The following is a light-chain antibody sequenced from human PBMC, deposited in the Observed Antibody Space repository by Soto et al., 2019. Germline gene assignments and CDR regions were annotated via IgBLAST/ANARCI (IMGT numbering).Light chain of an antibody. CDR3: QQYNIWPT. J-gene: IGKJ1*01. V-gene: IGKV3-15*01. Sequence: EIVMTQSPGTLSVSPGERATLSFRASQSVSRILACYQQKPGQAPRILIYGASTRATGIPARFSGSGSGTEFTLTISSLQSEDFAVYYCQQYNIWPTFGQGTKVDIK. CDR1: QSVSRI. CDR2: GAS.